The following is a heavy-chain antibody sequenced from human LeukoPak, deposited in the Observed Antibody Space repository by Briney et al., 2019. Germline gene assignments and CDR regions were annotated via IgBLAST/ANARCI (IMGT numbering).Heavy chain of an antibody. V-gene: IGHV4-59*01. Sequence: SETLSLTCTVSGVSISTYYWSWIPQSPGQGLEWIGYIYYSGSTSYNPSLKSRVTISIDTSKTQFSLKLSSVTAADTAVYYCARVFCSGSWGYFDCWGQGALVTVAS. D-gene: IGHD3/OR15-3a*01. J-gene: IGHJ4*02. CDR1: GVSISTYY. CDR3: ARVFCSGSWGYFDC. CDR2: IYYSGST.